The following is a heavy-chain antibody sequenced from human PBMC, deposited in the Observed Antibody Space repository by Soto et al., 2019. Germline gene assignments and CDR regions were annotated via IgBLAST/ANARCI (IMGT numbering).Heavy chain of an antibody. V-gene: IGHV3-48*01. J-gene: IGHJ3*02. CDR1: GLIFSDYA. D-gene: IGHD2-15*01. Sequence: GGSLRLSCAASGLIFSDYAMSWVRQAPGKGLECVSCISSSSGTTFYADSVKGRFTISRDNAKNSLYLQMNSLRAEDTAVYYCARDNIVVVVAAPNDAFDIWGQGTMVTVSS. CDR3: ARDNIVVVVAAPNDAFDI. CDR2: ISSSSGTT.